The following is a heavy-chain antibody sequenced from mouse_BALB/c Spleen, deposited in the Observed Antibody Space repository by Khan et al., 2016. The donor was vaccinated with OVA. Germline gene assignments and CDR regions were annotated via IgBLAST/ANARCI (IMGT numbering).Heavy chain of an antibody. CDR2: MIYSGNT. D-gene: IGHD2-14*01. Sequence: EVQLQESGPSLVKPSQTLFLTCSVTGDSITSGYWSWIRNFPGNKLEYMGYMIYSGNTYYNPSLKSRISITRHTSKNQYYLQLNSVTTEDTATYYCARSTYRYAFAYWGQGTLVTVSA. V-gene: IGHV3-8*02. J-gene: IGHJ3*01. CDR1: GDSITSGY. CDR3: ARSTYRYAFAY.